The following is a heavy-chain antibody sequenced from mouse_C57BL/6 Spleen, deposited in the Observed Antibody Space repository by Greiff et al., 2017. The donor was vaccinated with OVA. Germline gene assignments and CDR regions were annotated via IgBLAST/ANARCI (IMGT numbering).Heavy chain of an antibody. D-gene: IGHD1-1*01. V-gene: IGHV2-5*01. J-gene: IGHJ4*01. CDR1: GFSLTSYG. Sequence: VQRVESGPGLVQPSQSLSITCTVSGFSLTSYGVHWVRQSPGKGLEWLGVIWRGGSTDYNAAFMSRLSITKDNSKSQVFFKMNSLQADDTAIYYCAKRNYGSSNYAMDYWGQGTSVTVSS. CDR3: AKRNYGSSNYAMDY. CDR2: IWRGGST.